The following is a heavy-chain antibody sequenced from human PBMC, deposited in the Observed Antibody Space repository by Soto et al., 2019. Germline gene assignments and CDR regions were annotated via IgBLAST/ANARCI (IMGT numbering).Heavy chain of an antibody. CDR1: GFTFSGHG. J-gene: IGHJ4*02. CDR2: VWHDGSKE. V-gene: IGHV3-33*01. D-gene: IGHD4-17*01. Sequence: QVQLVESGGGVVQPGRSLRLSCAASGFTFSGHGMHWVRQAPGKGLEWVAVVWHDGSKEYYADSVKGRFTISRDNSKDTLYLQMNSLRAEDTAVYYCARGRGGDYGGNSGDYDYCGQGTLVTVSS. CDR3: ARGRGGDYGGNSGDYDY.